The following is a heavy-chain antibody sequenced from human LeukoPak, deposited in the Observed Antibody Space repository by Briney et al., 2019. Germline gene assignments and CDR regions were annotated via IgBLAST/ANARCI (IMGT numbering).Heavy chain of an antibody. J-gene: IGHJ3*02. CDR3: ARHRSGGSQDDAFDI. V-gene: IGHV3-21*01. Sequence: GGSLRLSCAGSGFTFSSYSMNWVRQAPGKGLEWVSSISSSSSYIYYADSVKGRFTISRQNAKNSLFLQMNSLRAEDTAVYYCARHRSGGSQDDAFDIWGQGTMVTVSS. D-gene: IGHD2-15*01. CDR1: GFTFSSYS. CDR2: ISSSSSYI.